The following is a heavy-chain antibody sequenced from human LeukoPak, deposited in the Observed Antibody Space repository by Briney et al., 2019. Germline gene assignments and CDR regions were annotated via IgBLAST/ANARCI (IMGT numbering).Heavy chain of an antibody. CDR2: LSSSGSTI. D-gene: IGHD5-18*01. V-gene: IGHV3-11*01. CDR3: ARNTAMVTGDYYYYMHV. Sequence: GGSLSLSCAASGFTFSHYYMSWIRQAPGKGLEGVSYLSSSGSTIYYADSVKGRFTISRDNDKNSLYLQMNSLRAEDTAVYYCARNTAMVTGDYYYYMHVWGKGTTVTVSS. J-gene: IGHJ6*03. CDR1: GFTFSHYY.